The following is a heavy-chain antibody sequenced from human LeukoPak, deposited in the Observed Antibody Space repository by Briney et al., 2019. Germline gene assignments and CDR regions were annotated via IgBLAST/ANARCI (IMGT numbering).Heavy chain of an antibody. CDR1: GGSFSSYY. CDR2: IYYSGST. CDR3: AREDGTSMDNAFDI. D-gene: IGHD5-18*01. V-gene: IGHV4-59*12. Sequence: SETLSLTCAVYGGSFSSYYWSWIRQPPGKGLEWIGYIYYSGSTNYNPSLKSRVTISVDTSKNQFSLKLSSVTAADTAVYYCAREDGTSMDNAFDIWGQGTMVTVSS. J-gene: IGHJ3*02.